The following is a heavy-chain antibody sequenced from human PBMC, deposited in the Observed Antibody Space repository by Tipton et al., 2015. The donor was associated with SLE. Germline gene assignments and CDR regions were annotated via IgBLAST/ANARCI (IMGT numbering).Heavy chain of an antibody. D-gene: IGHD1-26*01. CDR1: GFTFRTYV. CDR3: ARDGGSGSYYTIIAY. Sequence: PLVQSGGGLVQPGGSLRLSCAASGFTFRTYVMYWVRQAPGKGLEWVALTPFDDSKQYYADSVKGRFTISRDNSKNTLYLQMNSLRAEDAAVYYCARDGGSGSYYTIIAYWGQGTLVTVSS. J-gene: IGHJ4*02. V-gene: IGHV3-30*14. CDR2: TPFDDSKQ.